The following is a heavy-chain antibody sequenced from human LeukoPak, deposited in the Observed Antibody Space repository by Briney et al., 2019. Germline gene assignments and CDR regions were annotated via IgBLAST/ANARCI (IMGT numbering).Heavy chain of an antibody. Sequence: GASVKVSCKASGGTFSSYAISWVRQAPGQGLEWMGGIIPIFGTANYAQKFQGRVTITADKSTSTAYMELSSLRSEDTAVHYCARTGLDYDILTGYPYEYFQHWGQGTLVTVSS. CDR3: ARTGLDYDILTGYPYEYFQH. CDR1: GGTFSSYA. CDR2: IIPIFGTA. V-gene: IGHV1-69*06. J-gene: IGHJ1*01. D-gene: IGHD3-9*01.